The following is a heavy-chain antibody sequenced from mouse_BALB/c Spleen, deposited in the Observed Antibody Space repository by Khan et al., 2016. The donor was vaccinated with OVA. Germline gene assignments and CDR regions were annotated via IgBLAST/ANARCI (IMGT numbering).Heavy chain of an antibody. J-gene: IGHJ2*01. CDR2: ISYSGRT. D-gene: IGHD1-1*01. CDR3: ARSVTITTVVATDFDY. V-gene: IGHV3-2*02. Sequence: EVQLQESGPGLVNPSQSLSLTCTVTGYSITSDYAWNWIRQFPGNKLEWMGYISYSGRTSYNPSLKSRISITRDTSTNQVFLQLNFVTTEDTASYFCARSVTITTVVATDFDYWGQGTTLTVSS. CDR1: GYSITSDYA.